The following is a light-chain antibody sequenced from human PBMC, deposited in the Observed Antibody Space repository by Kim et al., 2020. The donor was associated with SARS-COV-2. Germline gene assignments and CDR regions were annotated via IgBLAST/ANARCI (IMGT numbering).Light chain of an antibody. V-gene: IGLV1-44*01. CDR3: AAWDDSLNGWV. J-gene: IGLJ3*02. CDR1: SSNSRSNT. Sequence: GQGGTISRSGSSSNSRSNTVDWYQQRPGADAKSRIWSNNQRPSGVPDRCSGSKSGTAASLAISGLQSEDEADYYCAAWDDSLNGWVFGGGTQLTVL. CDR2: SNN.